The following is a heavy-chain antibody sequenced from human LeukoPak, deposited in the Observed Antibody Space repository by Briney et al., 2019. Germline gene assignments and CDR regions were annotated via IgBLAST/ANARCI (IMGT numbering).Heavy chain of an antibody. CDR3: STDPRLLIY. CDR2: ISGSGSDM. V-gene: IGHV3-11*01. CDR1: GFGFSDSY. J-gene: IGHJ4*01. D-gene: IGHD2-8*01. Sequence: GGSLRLSCVVSGFGFSDSYMTWIRQTPGKGLEWLAYISGSGSDMYYADSVKGRFTFSRDNAKNSLYLQMNSLRPDDTALYYCSTDPRLLIYWGHGTLVTVSS.